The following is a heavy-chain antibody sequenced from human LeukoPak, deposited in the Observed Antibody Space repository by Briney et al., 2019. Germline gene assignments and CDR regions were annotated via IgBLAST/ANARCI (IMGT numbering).Heavy chain of an antibody. V-gene: IGHV3-21*04. CDR3: AKERGYSYGLGDAFDI. Sequence: GGSLRLSCAASGFTFSSYSMNWVRQAPGKGLEWVSSISSSSSYIYYADSVKGRFTISRDNAKNSLYLQMNSLRAEDTALYYCAKERGYSYGLGDAFDIWGQGTMVTVSS. D-gene: IGHD5-18*01. J-gene: IGHJ3*02. CDR1: GFTFSSYS. CDR2: ISSSSSYI.